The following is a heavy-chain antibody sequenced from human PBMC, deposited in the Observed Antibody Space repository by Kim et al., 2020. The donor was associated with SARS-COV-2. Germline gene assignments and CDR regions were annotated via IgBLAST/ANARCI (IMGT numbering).Heavy chain of an antibody. Sequence: GGSLRLSCAASGFTFSSYAMHWVRQAPGKGLEWVAVISYDGSNKYYADSVKGRFTISRDNSKNTLYLQMNSLRAEETAGYYCARDGGSSWYGYYYYYGMAVWSQGTTLTVSS. CDR2: ISYDGSNK. D-gene: IGHD6-13*01. CDR1: GFTFSSYA. CDR3: ARDGGSSWYGYYYYYGMAV. V-gene: IGHV3-30-3*01. J-gene: IGHJ6*02.